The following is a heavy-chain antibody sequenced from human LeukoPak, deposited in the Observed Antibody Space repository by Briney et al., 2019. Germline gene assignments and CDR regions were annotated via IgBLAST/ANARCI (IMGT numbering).Heavy chain of an antibody. CDR3: ARAHILTGYYMARYYYGMDV. J-gene: IGHJ6*02. V-gene: IGHV4-34*01. D-gene: IGHD3-9*01. Sequence: SETLSLTCAVSGGSISSGGYYWSWIRQPPGKGLEWIGEINHSGSTNYNPSLKSRVTISVDTSKNQFSLKLSSVTAADTAVYYCARAHILTGYYMARYYYGMDVWGQGTTVTVSS. CDR2: INHSGST. CDR1: GGSISSGGYY.